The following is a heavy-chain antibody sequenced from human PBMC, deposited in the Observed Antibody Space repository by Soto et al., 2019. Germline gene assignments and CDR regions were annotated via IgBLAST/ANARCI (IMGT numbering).Heavy chain of an antibody. V-gene: IGHV3-53*01. CDR3: ARAQDCSGVSCYLSHFDY. J-gene: IGHJ4*02. D-gene: IGHD2-15*01. CDR2: IYIGGST. Sequence: EVQLVESGGGLIQPGGSLRLSCAASGFTVSSNYMSWVRQAPGKGLEWVSVIYIGGSTYYADSVKGRFTISRDNSKNTLYLQMNSLRAEDTAVYYCARAQDCSGVSCYLSHFDYWGQGTLVTVSS. CDR1: GFTVSSNY.